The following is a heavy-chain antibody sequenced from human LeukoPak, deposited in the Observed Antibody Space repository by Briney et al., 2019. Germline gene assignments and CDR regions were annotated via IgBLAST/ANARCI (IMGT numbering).Heavy chain of an antibody. CDR1: SDSISSGFSY. CDR3: ARETQIDGSFVS. J-gene: IGHJ4*02. D-gene: IGHD5-24*01. V-gene: IGHV4-61*02. Sequence: SETLSLTCTVFSDSISSGFSYWTWIRQPAGKGLEWIGRISTTGSTTYNPSLKSRVTMSVDTSQNHFSLNQSSVTAADTAVYFCARETQIDGSFVSWGQGSRVTVSS. CDR2: ISTTGST.